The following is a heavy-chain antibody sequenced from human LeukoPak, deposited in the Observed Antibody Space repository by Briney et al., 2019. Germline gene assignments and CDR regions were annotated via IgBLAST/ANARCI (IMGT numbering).Heavy chain of an antibody. CDR1: GFTFNRYW. J-gene: IGHJ6*03. Sequence: PGGSLRLSCVASGFTFNRYWMIWVRQAPGKGLEWVANINRDGSEKNYVDSVKGRFTISRDNAKNSLYLQMNSLRAEDTAVYYCARGYYDSSGYPGDYYYYYMDVWGKGTTVTVSS. CDR3: ARGYYDSSGYPGDYYYYYMDV. CDR2: INRDGSEK. V-gene: IGHV3-7*01. D-gene: IGHD3-22*01.